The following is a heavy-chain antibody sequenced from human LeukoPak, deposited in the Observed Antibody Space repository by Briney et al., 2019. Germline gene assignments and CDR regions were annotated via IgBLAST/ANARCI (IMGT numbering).Heavy chain of an antibody. Sequence: GGSLRLSCAASGFTFSSYAMSWVRQAPGKGLEWVSAISGSGGSTYYADSVKGRFTISRDNPKSTLYLQMNSLRAEDTAVYYCAKDLGNTMIVVVILTGNAFDIRGQGTMVTVSS. J-gene: IGHJ3*02. CDR2: ISGSGGST. D-gene: IGHD3-22*01. CDR1: GFTFSSYA. V-gene: IGHV3-23*01. CDR3: AKDLGNTMIVVVILTGNAFDI.